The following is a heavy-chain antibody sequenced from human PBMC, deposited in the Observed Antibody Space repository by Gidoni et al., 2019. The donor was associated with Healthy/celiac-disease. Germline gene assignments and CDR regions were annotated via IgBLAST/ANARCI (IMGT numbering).Heavy chain of an antibody. V-gene: IGHV3-30*18. CDR2: ISYDGSNK. CDR1: GFTFSSYG. Sequence: QVQLVESGGGVVQPGRSLRLPCAASGFTFSSYGMHWVRQAPGKGLEWVAVISYDGSNKYYADSVKGRFTISRDNSKNTLYLQMNSLRAEDTAVYYCAKVVVPAAKYYYYYMDVWGKGTTVTVSS. D-gene: IGHD2-2*01. CDR3: AKVVVPAAKYYYYYMDV. J-gene: IGHJ6*03.